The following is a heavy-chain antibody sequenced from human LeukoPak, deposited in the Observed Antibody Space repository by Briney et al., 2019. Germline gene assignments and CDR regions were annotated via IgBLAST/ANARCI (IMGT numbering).Heavy chain of an antibody. CDR1: GYTFTGYY. Sequence: ASVKVSCKASGYTFTGYYMHWVRQAPGQGLEWMGWINPNSGGTNYAQKFQGRVTMTRDTSISTAYMELSRLRSDDTAVYYCAREVVVVVAATQGLDYWGQGTLVTVSS. CDR3: AREVVVVVAATQGLDY. J-gene: IGHJ4*02. CDR2: INPNSGGT. V-gene: IGHV1-2*02. D-gene: IGHD2-15*01.